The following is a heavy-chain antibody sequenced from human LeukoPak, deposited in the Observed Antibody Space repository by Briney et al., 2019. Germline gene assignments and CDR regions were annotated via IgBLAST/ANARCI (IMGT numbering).Heavy chain of an antibody. V-gene: IGHV7-4-1*02. CDR3: ARGGIAVAGTWEF. Sequence: ASVKVSCKASGYTFTSYGISWVRQAPGQGLEWMGWINTNTGNPTYAQGFTGRFVFSLDTSVSTAYLQISSLKAEDTAVYYCARGGIAVAGTWEFWGQGTLVTVSS. D-gene: IGHD6-19*01. J-gene: IGHJ4*02. CDR2: INTNTGNP. CDR1: GYTFTSYG.